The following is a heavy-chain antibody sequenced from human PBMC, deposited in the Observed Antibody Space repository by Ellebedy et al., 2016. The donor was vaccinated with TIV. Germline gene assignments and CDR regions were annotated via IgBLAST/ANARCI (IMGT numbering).Heavy chain of an antibody. J-gene: IGHJ4*02. V-gene: IGHV3-30*18. CDR2: ISFEGSKQ. Sequence: PGGSLRLSCAASGFTFSSFGMPWVRQAPGQGLEWVAVISFEGSKQYYEDSVKGRFTISRDNSKNTLDLQMNSLRAEDTAVYYCAKDRDSYDNSGYLGYWGQGTLVSVSS. CDR3: AKDRDSYDNSGYLGY. D-gene: IGHD3-22*01. CDR1: GFTFSSFG.